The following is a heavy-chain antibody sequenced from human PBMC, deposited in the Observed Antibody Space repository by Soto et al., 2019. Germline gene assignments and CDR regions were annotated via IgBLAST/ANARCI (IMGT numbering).Heavy chain of an antibody. D-gene: IGHD1-26*01. CDR1: GYTFTSYG. CDR2: ISAYNGNT. V-gene: IGHV1-18*04. J-gene: IGHJ6*02. CDR3: ARDDSGSYPYYYYGMDV. Sequence: ASVKVSCKASGYTFTSYGISWVRQAPGQGLEWMGWISAYNGNTNYAQKLQGRVTMTTGTSTSTAYMELRSLRSDDTAVYYCARDDSGSYPYYYYGMDVWGQGTTVTVSS.